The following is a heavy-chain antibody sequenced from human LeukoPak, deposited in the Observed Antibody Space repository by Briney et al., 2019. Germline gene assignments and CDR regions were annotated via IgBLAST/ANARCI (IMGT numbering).Heavy chain of an antibody. CDR3: ASSSSIAARPIDY. Sequence: PSETLSLTCAVSIDSTNGNYWGWVRQSPGKGLEWIGEVHRSGSTNYKPSLKRRVTISIDRSKHQISLDLTSVAAADTAVYYCASSSSIAARPIDYWGQGTLVTVSS. CDR1: IDSTNGNY. CDR2: VHRSGST. D-gene: IGHD6-6*01. J-gene: IGHJ4*02. V-gene: IGHV4-4*02.